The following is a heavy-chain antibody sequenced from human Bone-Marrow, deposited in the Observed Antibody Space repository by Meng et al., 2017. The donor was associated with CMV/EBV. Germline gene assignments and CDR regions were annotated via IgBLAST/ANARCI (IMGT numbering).Heavy chain of an antibody. CDR3: ARDGYCSSTSCYYYYGKDV. Sequence: GGSLRLSCAASGFTFSSYAMHWVRQAPGKGLEWVAVISYDGSNKYYADSVKGRFTISRDNSKNTLYLQMNSLRAEDTAVYYCARDGYCSSTSCYYYYGKDVWGQGTTVTVSS. V-gene: IGHV3-30*04. CDR2: ISYDGSNK. CDR1: GFTFSSYA. D-gene: IGHD2-2*03. J-gene: IGHJ6*02.